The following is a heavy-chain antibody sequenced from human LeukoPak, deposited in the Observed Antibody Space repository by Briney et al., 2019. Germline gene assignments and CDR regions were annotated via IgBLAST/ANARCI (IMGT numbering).Heavy chain of an antibody. Sequence: GGSLRLSCAASGFIFSNAWMSWVRQAPGKGLEWVANIKQDGSEKYYVDSVKGRFTISRDNAKNSLYLQMNSLRAEDTAVYYCASWKVIDYWGQGTLVTVSS. D-gene: IGHD3-10*01. CDR2: IKQDGSEK. CDR1: GFIFSNAW. V-gene: IGHV3-7*01. CDR3: ASWKVIDY. J-gene: IGHJ4*02.